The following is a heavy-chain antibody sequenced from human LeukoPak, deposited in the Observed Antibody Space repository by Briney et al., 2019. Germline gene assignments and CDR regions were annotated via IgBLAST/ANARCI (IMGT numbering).Heavy chain of an antibody. D-gene: IGHD2-15*01. CDR1: GYTFTGYY. V-gene: IGHV1-2*02. CDR2: INPNSGGT. CDR3: AGAALGYCSGGSCLNWFDP. Sequence: ASVKVSCKASGYTFTGYYMHWVRQAPGQGLEWVGWINPNSGGTNYAQKFQGRVTMTGDTSISTAYMELSRLRSDDTAVYYCAGAALGYCSGGSCLNWFDPWGQGTLVTVSS. J-gene: IGHJ5*02.